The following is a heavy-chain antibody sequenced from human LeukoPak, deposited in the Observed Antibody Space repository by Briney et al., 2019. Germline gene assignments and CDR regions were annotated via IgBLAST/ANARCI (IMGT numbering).Heavy chain of an antibody. Sequence: SETLSLTCTVSGGSISSGDYYWSWIRQPPGKGLEWIGYIYYSGSTYYNPSLKSRVTISVDTSKNQFSLKLSSVTAADTAVYYCARERWELRYYYYMDVWGKGTTVTVSS. CDR2: IYYSGST. D-gene: IGHD1-26*01. CDR1: GGSISSGDYY. CDR3: ARERWELRYYYYMDV. J-gene: IGHJ6*03. V-gene: IGHV4-30-4*01.